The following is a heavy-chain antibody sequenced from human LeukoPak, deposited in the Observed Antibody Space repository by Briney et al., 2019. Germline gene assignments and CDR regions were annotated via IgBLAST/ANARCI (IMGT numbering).Heavy chain of an antibody. CDR1: GFTFSDYY. V-gene: IGHV3-23*01. CDR2: ISSSGGST. CDR3: AKQDSSGWVGVAEYFQH. D-gene: IGHD6-19*01. Sequence: PGGSLRLSCAASGFTFSDYYMSWIRQAPGKGLEWVSGISSSGGSTYYAESVKGRFTISRDNSKNTLYLQMNSLRAEDTAVYYCAKQDSSGWVGVAEYFQHWGQGTLVSVSS. J-gene: IGHJ1*01.